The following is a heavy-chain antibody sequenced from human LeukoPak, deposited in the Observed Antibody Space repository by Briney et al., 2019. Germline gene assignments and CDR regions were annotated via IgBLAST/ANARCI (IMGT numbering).Heavy chain of an antibody. CDR2: ISSSASTI. V-gene: IGHV3-48*03. Sequence: GGSLRLSCAASGFTFSSFGMHWVRQAPGKGLEWLSYISSSASTIYYADSVRGRFTISRDNAKNSLYLQMNSLRVEDTAVYYCARGLYDSSGYYYVGRAFDIWGQGTMVTVSS. D-gene: IGHD3-22*01. CDR1: GFTFSSFG. CDR3: ARGLYDSSGYYYVGRAFDI. J-gene: IGHJ3*02.